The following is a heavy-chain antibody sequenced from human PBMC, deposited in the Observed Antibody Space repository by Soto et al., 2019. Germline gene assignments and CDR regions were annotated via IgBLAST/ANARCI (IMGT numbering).Heavy chain of an antibody. D-gene: IGHD6-13*01. Sequence: EGSLRRSCVASGFTFSNDWMSWVRQAPGKGLEWVGRIKSKTDGGTTDYAAPVKGRFTISRDDSKNTLYLQMNSLKTEDTAVYYCTTVAGTPDDYYYYGMDVWGQGTTVTVSS. J-gene: IGHJ6*02. CDR2: IKSKTDGGTT. V-gene: IGHV3-15*01. CDR3: TTVAGTPDDYYYYGMDV. CDR1: GFTFSNDW.